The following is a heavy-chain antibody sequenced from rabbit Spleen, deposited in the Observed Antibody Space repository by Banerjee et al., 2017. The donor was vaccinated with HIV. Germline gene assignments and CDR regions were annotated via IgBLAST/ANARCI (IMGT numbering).Heavy chain of an antibody. J-gene: IGHJ3*01. Sequence: QEQLVESGGGLVQPGGSLKLSCKASGFSFSSGYDMRWVRQAPGKGLEWIACIYNGDVGSRTYYATWAKGRFTISKTSTTVTLQMTSLTAADTATYFCARDINDWCFDVWGQGTLVTVS. D-gene: IGHD2-1*01. CDR3: ARDINDWCFDV. CDR1: GFSFSSGYD. V-gene: IGHV1S45*01. CDR2: IYNGDVGSRT.